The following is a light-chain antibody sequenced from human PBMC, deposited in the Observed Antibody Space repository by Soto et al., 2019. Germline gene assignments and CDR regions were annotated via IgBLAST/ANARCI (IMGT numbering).Light chain of an antibody. CDR3: QQYGSSRFT. Sequence: VLTQSPGTLSLSPGERATLSCRASQSVSSSYLAWYQQKPGQAPRLLIYGASSRATGIPDRFSGSGSGTDFTLTISRLEPEDFAVYYCQQYGSSRFTFGPGTKVDIK. CDR2: GAS. J-gene: IGKJ3*01. CDR1: QSVSSSY. V-gene: IGKV3-20*01.